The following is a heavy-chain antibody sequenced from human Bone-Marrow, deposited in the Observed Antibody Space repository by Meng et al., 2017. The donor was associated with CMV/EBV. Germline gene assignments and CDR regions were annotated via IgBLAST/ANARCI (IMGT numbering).Heavy chain of an antibody. CDR3: ARVGELWFGEGRADY. CDR2: ISAYNGNT. Sequence: SGHTFTSYGISWVRQAPGQGLEWMGCISAYNGNTNYAQKLQGRVTMTTDTSTSTAYMELRSLRSDDTAVYYCARVGELWFGEGRADYWGQGTLVTVSS. J-gene: IGHJ4*02. V-gene: IGHV1-18*01. D-gene: IGHD3-10*01. CDR1: GHTFTSYG.